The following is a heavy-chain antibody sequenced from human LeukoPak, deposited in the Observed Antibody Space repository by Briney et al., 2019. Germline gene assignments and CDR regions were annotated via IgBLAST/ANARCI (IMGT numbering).Heavy chain of an antibody. CDR1: GFTFSSYG. D-gene: IGHD3-10*01. CDR2: ISYDGSNK. V-gene: IGHV3-30*18. J-gene: IGHJ3*02. Sequence: GGSLRLSCAASGFTFSSYGMHWVRQAPGKGLEWVAVISYDGSNKYYADSVKGRFTISRDNSKNTLYLQMNSLRAEDTAVYYCAKWGTGGAFDIWGQGTMVTVSS. CDR3: AKWGTGGAFDI.